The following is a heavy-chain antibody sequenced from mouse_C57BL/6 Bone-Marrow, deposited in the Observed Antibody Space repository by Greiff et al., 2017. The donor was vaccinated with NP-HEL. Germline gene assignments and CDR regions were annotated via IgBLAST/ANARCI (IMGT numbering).Heavy chain of an antibody. D-gene: IGHD1-1*01. Sequence: EVKVVESGGGLVQPGGSMKLSCVASGFTFSNYWMNWVRQSPAKGLEWVAQIRLKSDNYATHYAVSVKGSFTISRDDSKRRFYLKSNNLRAEEAGIYYCTNDYGSSYWYFDVWGTGTTVTVSA. CDR1: GFTFSNYW. V-gene: IGHV6-3*01. CDR3: TNDYGSSYWYFDV. J-gene: IGHJ1*03. CDR2: IRLKSDNYAT.